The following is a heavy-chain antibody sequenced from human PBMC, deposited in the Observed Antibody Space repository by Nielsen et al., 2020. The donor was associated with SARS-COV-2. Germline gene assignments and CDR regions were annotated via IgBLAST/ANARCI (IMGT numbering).Heavy chain of an antibody. CDR1: GYTFTSYY. V-gene: IGHV1-18*04. CDR2: ISAYNGNT. J-gene: IGHJ4*02. Sequence: ASVKVSCKASGYTFTSYYMHWVRQAPGQGLEWMGWISAYNGNTNYAQKLQGRVTMTTDTSTSTAYMELRSLRSDDTAVYYCARNRITMIVVVITTIDYWGQGTLVTVSS. CDR3: ARNRITMIVVVITTIDY. D-gene: IGHD3-22*01.